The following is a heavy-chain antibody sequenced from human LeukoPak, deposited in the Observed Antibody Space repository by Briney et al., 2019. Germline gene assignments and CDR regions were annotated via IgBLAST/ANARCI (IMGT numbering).Heavy chain of an antibody. CDR3: ARDKPATPTYYYYYYGMDV. V-gene: IGHV1-46*01. CDR1: GYTFTSYY. D-gene: IGHD1-14*01. CDR2: INPSGGST. Sequence: GASVKVSCKASGYTFTSYYMHWVRQAPGQGLEWMGIINPSGGSTSYAQKFQGRVTMTRDTSTSTVYMELSSLRSEDTAVHYCARDKPATPTYYYYYYGMDVLGQGTTVTVSS. J-gene: IGHJ6*02.